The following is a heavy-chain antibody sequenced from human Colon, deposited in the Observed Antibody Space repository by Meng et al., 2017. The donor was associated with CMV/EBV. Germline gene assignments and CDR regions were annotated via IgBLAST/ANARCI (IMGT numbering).Heavy chain of an antibody. CDR2: MNPNSGNT. V-gene: IGHV1-8*01. CDR1: GYTFTSYD. J-gene: IGHJ6*02. D-gene: IGHD5-18*01. Sequence: ASVKVSCKASGYTFTSYDINWVRQATGQGLEWMGWMNPNSGNTGYAQKFQGRVTMTRNTSISTAYMELSSLRSEDTAVYYCARLRVQLWLRVGYYYYGMDVWGQGTTVTVSS. CDR3: ARLRVQLWLRVGYYYYGMDV.